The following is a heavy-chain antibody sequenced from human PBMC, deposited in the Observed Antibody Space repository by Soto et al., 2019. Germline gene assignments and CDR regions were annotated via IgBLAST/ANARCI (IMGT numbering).Heavy chain of an antibody. CDR2: ISYDGSNK. CDR3: AKDHLRRRYYMEV. V-gene: IGHV3-30*18. J-gene: IGHJ6*03. Sequence: QVQLVESGGGVVQPGRSLRLSCAASGFTFSSYGMHWVRQAPGKGLEWVAVISYDGSNKYYADSVKGRFTISRDNSKNTLYLQMNSLRAEDTAVYYCAKDHLRRRYYMEVWGKGTTVTVSS. D-gene: IGHD4-17*01. CDR1: GFTFSSYG.